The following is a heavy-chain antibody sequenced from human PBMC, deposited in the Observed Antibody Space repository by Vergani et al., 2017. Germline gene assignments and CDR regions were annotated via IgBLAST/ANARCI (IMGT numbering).Heavy chain of an antibody. CDR3: ARGETTYRWLDP. V-gene: IGHV4-30-4*08. CDR2: IYYLGTT. Sequence: QVQLQQWGAGLLKPSQTLSLTCSISRGSIASGDHNWSWVRQPPGKGLQWIGHIYYLGTTYYNPSLESRATISVDTSRNQFSLTLTSVTAADTAVYWCARGETTYRWLDPWGQGTLVTVSS. D-gene: IGHD4-11*01. J-gene: IGHJ5*02. CDR1: RGSIASGDHN.